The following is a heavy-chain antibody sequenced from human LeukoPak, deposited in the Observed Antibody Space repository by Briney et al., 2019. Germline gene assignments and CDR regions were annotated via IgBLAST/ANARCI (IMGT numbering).Heavy chain of an antibody. CDR3: ARLLRGGRDTPMVTMIVVRAKSGAFDI. Sequence: SETLSLTCAVYGGSFSGYYWSWIRQPPGKGLEWIGEIHHSGSTNYNPSLKSRVTISVDTSKNQFSLKLSSVTAADTAVYYCARLLRGGRDTPMVTMIVVRAKSGAFDIWGQGTVVTVSS. D-gene: IGHD3-22*01. CDR1: GGSFSGYY. J-gene: IGHJ3*02. CDR2: IHHSGST. V-gene: IGHV4-34*01.